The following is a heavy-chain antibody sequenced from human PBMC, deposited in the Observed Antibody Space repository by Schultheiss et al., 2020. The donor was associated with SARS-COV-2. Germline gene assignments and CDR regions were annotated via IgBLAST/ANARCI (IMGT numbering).Heavy chain of an antibody. V-gene: IGHV4-61*01. CDR1: GVSVSSTQYY. CDR2: IYYTGYT. CDR3: ARGLRGNSFYYDMDV. D-gene: IGHD2/OR15-2a*01. J-gene: IGHJ6*02. Sequence: SETLSLTCTVSGVSVSSTQYYWNWIRQSPGKGLEWIGYIYYTGYTDYNPSLKSRVTMSLDTSKNQFSLKLSSVTAADTAVYYCARGLRGNSFYYDMDVWGQGTTVTVSS.